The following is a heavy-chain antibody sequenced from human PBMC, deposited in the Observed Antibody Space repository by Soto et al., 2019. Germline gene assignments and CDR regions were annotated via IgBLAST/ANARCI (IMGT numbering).Heavy chain of an antibody. CDR3: ARIRYDILTGYLSPPWLLDY. CDR2: IKQDGSEK. D-gene: IGHD3-9*01. Sequence: GGSLRLSCAASGFTFSSYWMSWVRQAPGKGLEWVANIKQDGSEKYYVDSVKGRFTISRDNAKNSLYLQMNSLRAEDTAVYYCARIRYDILTGYLSPPWLLDYWGQGTLVTVS. CDR1: GFTFSSYW. J-gene: IGHJ4*02. V-gene: IGHV3-7*05.